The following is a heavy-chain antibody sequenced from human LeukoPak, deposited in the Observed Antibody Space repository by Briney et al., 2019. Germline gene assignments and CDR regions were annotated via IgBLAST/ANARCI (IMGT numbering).Heavy chain of an antibody. V-gene: IGHV5-51*01. CDR3: AAGATRYYFDY. D-gene: IGHD1-26*01. Sequence: GESLKISCKGSGYIFTTYWIGWVRQMPGKGLEWMGIIYPGDSDPRYSPSFQGQVTISADKSISTAYLQWSSLKASDTAMYYCAAGATRYYFDYWGQGTLVTVSS. J-gene: IGHJ4*02. CDR1: GYIFTTYW. CDR2: IYPGDSDP.